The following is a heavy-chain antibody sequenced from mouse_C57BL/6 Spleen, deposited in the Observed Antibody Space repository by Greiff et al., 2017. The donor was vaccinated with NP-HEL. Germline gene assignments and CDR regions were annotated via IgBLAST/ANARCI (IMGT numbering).Heavy chain of an antibody. Sequence: VQLQQSGAELVKPGASVKISCKASGYAFSSYWMNWVKQRPGKGLEWIGQIYPGDGDTNYNGKFKGKATLTADKSSSTAYMQLSSLTSEDSAVYFCARCPKNLREWYFDVWGTGTTVTVSS. J-gene: IGHJ1*03. CDR2: IYPGDGDT. D-gene: IGHD1-1*01. CDR1: GYAFSSYW. CDR3: ARCPKNLREWYFDV. V-gene: IGHV1-80*01.